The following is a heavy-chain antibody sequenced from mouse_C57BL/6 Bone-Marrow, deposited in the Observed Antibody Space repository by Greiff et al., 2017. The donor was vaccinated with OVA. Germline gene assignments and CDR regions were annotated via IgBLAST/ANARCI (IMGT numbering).Heavy chain of an antibody. V-gene: IGHV3-6*01. D-gene: IGHD1-1*01. CDR1: GYSITSGYY. CDR2: ISYDGSN. J-gene: IGHJ4*01. CDR3: ARDYYRYAMDY. Sequence: VQLKESGPGLVKPSQSLSLTCSVTGYSITSGYYWNWIRQFPGNKLEWMGYISYDGSNNYNPSLKNRISITRDTSKNQFFLKLNSVTTEDTATYYCARDYYRYAMDYWGQGTSVTVSS.